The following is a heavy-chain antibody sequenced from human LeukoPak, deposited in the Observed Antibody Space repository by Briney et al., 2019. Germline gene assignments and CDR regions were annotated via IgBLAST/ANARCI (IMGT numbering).Heavy chain of an antibody. CDR1: GGSISSYY. Sequence: SETLSLTCTVAGGSISSYYWSWIRQPPGKGLEWIGYIYYSGSTNYNPSLKSRVTISVDTSKNQFSLKLSSVTAADTAVYYCAGDSGAAAGTYYYYGMDVWGQGTTVTVSS. CDR3: AGDSGAAAGTYYYYGMDV. CDR2: IYYSGST. J-gene: IGHJ6*02. V-gene: IGHV4-59*01. D-gene: IGHD6-13*01.